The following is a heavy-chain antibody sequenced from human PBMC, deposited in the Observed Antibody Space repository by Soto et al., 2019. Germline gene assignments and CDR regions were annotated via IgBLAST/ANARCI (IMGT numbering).Heavy chain of an antibody. Sequence: QVQLVQPGAEERKPGASVKVSCKASGYTLSTYAMHWVRRAPGQSLEWMGWFNGGNGNIKYSQKFEGRVTITTDTAASTAYMELNMLRSEDTAVYYCARGNVRGGCLDYWGQGTLVSVSS. J-gene: IGHJ4*02. V-gene: IGHV1-3*05. CDR3: ARGNVRGGCLDY. CDR2: FNGGNGNI. CDR1: GYTLSTYA. D-gene: IGHD3-10*01.